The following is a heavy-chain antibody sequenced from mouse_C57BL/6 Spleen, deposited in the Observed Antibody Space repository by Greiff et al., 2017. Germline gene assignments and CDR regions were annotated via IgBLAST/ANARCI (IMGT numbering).Heavy chain of an antibody. CDR2: IDPSDSYT. Sequence: QVQLQQPGAELVMPGASVKLSCKASGYTFTSYWMHWVKQRPGQGLEWIGEIDPSDSYTNYNQKFKGKSTLTVDKSSSTAYMQLSSLTSEDSAVYYCARGGRGDWYFDVWGTGTTVTVSS. J-gene: IGHJ1*03. V-gene: IGHV1-69*01. CDR1: GYTFTSYW. CDR3: ARGGRGDWYFDV.